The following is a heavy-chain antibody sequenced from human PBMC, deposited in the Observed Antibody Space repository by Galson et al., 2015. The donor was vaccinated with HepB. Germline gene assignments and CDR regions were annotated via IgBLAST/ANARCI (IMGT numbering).Heavy chain of an antibody. CDR1: GGSFSGYY. J-gene: IGHJ4*02. CDR3: ARSHGQQLVRWGFDY. V-gene: IGHV4-34*01. Sequence: LSLTCAVYGGSFSGYYWSWIRQPPGKGLEWIGEINHSGSTNYNPSLKSRVTISVDTSKNQFSLKLSSVTAADTAVYYCARSHGQQLVRWGFDYWGQGTLVTVSS. D-gene: IGHD6-13*01. CDR2: INHSGST.